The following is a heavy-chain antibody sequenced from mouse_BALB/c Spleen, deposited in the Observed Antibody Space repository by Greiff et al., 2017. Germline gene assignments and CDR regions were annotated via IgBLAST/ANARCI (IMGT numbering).Heavy chain of an antibody. CDR3: AREYGNYKAWFAY. D-gene: IGHD2-10*02. Sequence: QVQLQQSGPQLVRPGASVKISCKASGYSFTSYWMHWVKQRPGQGLEWIGMIDPSDSETRLNQKFKDKATLTVDKSSSTAYMQLSSPTSEDSAVYYCAREYGNYKAWFAYWGQGTLGTVSA. V-gene: IGHV1S127*01. CDR2: IDPSDSET. J-gene: IGHJ3*01. CDR1: GYSFTSYW.